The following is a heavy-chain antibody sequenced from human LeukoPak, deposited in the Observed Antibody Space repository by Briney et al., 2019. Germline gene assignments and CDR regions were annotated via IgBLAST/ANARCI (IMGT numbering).Heavy chain of an antibody. Sequence: TSETLSLTCTVSGGSISSSSYYWGWIRQPPGKGLEWIGSIYYSGSTYYNPSLKSRVTISVDTSKNQFSLKLSSVTAADTAVYYCARDYYDSWSGYYLVFDYWGQGTLVTVSS. D-gene: IGHD3-3*01. V-gene: IGHV4-39*01. CDR2: IYYSGST. CDR1: GGSISSSSYY. CDR3: ARDYYDSWSGYYLVFDY. J-gene: IGHJ4*02.